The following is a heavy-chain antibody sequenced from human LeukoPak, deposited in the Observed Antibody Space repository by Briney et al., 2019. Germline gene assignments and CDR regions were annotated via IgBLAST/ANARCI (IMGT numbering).Heavy chain of an antibody. V-gene: IGHV5-51*01. CDR1: GYSFTSYW. D-gene: IGHD3-9*01. Sequence: GESLKIPCKGSGYSFTSYWIGWVRQMPGKGLEWMGIIYPGDSDTRYSPSFHGQVTMSVGKSINTAYLQWSSLKASDTAVYYCARPLLRYFDTHAFDIWGQGTMVTVSS. CDR3: ARPLLRYFDTHAFDI. J-gene: IGHJ3*02. CDR2: IYPGDSDT.